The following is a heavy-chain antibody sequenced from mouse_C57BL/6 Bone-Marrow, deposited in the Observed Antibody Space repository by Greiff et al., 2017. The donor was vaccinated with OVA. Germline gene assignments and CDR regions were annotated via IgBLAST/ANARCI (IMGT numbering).Heavy chain of an antibody. CDR1: GFTFSSYA. CDR3: ARDGPYYGYAVLAY. Sequence: EVQLQESGGGLVKPGGSLKLSCAASGFTFSSYAMSWVRQTPEQRLEWVATISDGGSYTYYPDNVKGRFTISRDNAKNNLDLQMSHLKSEDTAMYYCARDGPYYGYAVLAYWGQGTLVTVSA. V-gene: IGHV5-4*01. J-gene: IGHJ3*01. D-gene: IGHD2-9*01. CDR2: ISDGGSYT.